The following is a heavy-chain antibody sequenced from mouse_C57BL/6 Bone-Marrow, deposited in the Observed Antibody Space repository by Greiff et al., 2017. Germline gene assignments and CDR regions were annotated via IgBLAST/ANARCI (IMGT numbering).Heavy chain of an antibody. CDR3: TRGYDGYYGFFAY. CDR2: IYPGNSDT. Sequence: VHVKQSGTVLARPGASVKMSCKTSGYTFTSYWMHWVKQRPGQGLEWIGAIYPGNSDTSYNQKFKGKAKLTAVTSASTAYVELSSLTNEDSAVYYCTRGYDGYYGFFAYWGQGTLVTVSA. CDR1: GYTFTSYW. V-gene: IGHV1-5*01. J-gene: IGHJ3*01. D-gene: IGHD2-3*01.